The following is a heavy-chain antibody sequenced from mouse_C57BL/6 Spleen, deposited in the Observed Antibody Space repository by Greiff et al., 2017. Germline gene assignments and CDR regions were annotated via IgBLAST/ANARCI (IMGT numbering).Heavy chain of an antibody. Sequence: VESGGGLVKPGGSLKLSCAASGFTFSDYGMHWVRQAPEKGLEWVAYISSGSSTIYYADTVKGRFTISRDNAKNTLFLQMTSLRSEDTAMYYCARSHYYGSSHWYFDVWGTGTTVTVSS. D-gene: IGHD1-1*01. V-gene: IGHV5-17*01. CDR3: ARSHYYGSSHWYFDV. CDR1: GFTFSDYG. J-gene: IGHJ1*03. CDR2: ISSGSSTI.